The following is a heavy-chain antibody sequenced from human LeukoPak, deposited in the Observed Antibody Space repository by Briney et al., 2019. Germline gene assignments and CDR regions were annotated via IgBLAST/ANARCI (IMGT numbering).Heavy chain of an antibody. CDR3: ARGRIFVPAAMVQDYYYGMDV. CDR1: GGSISSYY. V-gene: IGHV4-4*07. D-gene: IGHD2-2*01. Sequence: SETLSLTCTVSGGSISSYYWSRIRQPAGKGLEWIGRIYTSGSTNYNPSLKSRVTMSVDTSKNQFSLKLSSVTAADTAVYYCARGRIFVPAAMVQDYYYGMDVWGQGTTVTVSS. CDR2: IYTSGST. J-gene: IGHJ6*02.